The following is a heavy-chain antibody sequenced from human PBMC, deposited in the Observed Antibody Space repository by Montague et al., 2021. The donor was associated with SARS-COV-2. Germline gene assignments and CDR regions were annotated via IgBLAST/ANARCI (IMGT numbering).Heavy chain of an antibody. CDR2: IEPDGRNG. Sequence: SLRLSCAASGFTLSDYYVGWVRQAPGKGLEWVANIEPDGRNGYYVDAMGGRFTISRDNARSSLYLQLNNLRAEDTAVYYCVRDRRGGMGSDYWGQGTLVTVSS. V-gene: IGHV3-7*03. D-gene: IGHD2-15*01. CDR1: GFTLSDYY. J-gene: IGHJ4*02. CDR3: VRDRRGGMGSDY.